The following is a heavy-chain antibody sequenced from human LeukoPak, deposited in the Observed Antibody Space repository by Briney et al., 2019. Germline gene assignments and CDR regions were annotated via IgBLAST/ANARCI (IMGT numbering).Heavy chain of an antibody. J-gene: IGHJ4*02. V-gene: IGHV4-39*01. D-gene: IGHD1-26*01. Sequence: AETLPLTCTVSGGSISSSSYYWGWIRQPPGKGLEWIGSIYYNGNTYYNPSLKSRFSISVDTSKNQFSLKLSSVTAADTAVYYCARRAGATYGYFDYWGQGTLVTVSS. CDR3: ARRAGATYGYFDY. CDR1: GGSISSSSYY. CDR2: IYYNGNT.